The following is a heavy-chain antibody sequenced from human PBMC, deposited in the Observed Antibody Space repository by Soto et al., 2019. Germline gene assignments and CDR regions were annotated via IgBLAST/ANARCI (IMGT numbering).Heavy chain of an antibody. CDR2: IYYSGST. CDR3: ARAGGYDFWSGYSPFYYYYGMDV. V-gene: IGHV4-59*01. Sequence: SETLSLTCTVSGCSISSYYWSWIRQPPGKGLEWIGYIYYSGSTNYNPSLKSRVTISVDTSKNQFSLKLSSVTAADTAVYYCARAGGYDFWSGYSPFYYYYGMDVWGQGTTVTVSS. J-gene: IGHJ6*02. CDR1: GCSISSYY. D-gene: IGHD3-3*01.